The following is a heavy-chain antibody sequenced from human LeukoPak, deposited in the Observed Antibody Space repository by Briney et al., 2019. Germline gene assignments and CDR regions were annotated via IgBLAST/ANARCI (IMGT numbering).Heavy chain of an antibody. CDR1: GFTFSSYA. D-gene: IGHD6-6*01. Sequence: GGSLRLSCAASGFTFSSYAMSWVRQAPGKGLEWVSIIYTGGTTHYADSLNDRFTISRDDSINTLYLQMNSLRAEDTAVYYCARDSSSYYFDYWGQGTLVTVSS. J-gene: IGHJ4*02. CDR3: ARDSSSYYFDY. V-gene: IGHV3-66*01. CDR2: IYTGGTT.